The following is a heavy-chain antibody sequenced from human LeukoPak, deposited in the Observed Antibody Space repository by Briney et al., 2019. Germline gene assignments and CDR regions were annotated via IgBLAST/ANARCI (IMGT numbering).Heavy chain of an antibody. J-gene: IGHJ5*02. CDR2: IYPGDSDT. V-gene: IGHV5-51*01. CDR1: GYSFTSYW. D-gene: IGHD2-2*01. CDR3: ARGRVVPAAKGGENWFDP. Sequence: GESLKISCKGSGYSFTSYWIGWVRQIPGKGLEWMGIIYPGDSDTRYSPSFQGQVTISADKSISTAYLQWSSLKASDTAMYYCARGRVVPAAKGGENWFDPWGQGTLVTVPS.